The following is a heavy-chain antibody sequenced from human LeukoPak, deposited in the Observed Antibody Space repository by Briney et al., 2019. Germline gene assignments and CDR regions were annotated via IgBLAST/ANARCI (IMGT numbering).Heavy chain of an antibody. CDR2: IKNKTAGGAT. D-gene: IGHD2-8*01. J-gene: IGHJ4*02. CDR3: TTDASPYCTNCKCYSGGNFDY. Sequence: PGGSLRLSCAASGFTFSIAWVSGVRQAPGKGLEWVVRIKNKTAGGATYYAAPPKNRDTISREESQKTRYLQMYSLQNGDTAVYYCTTDASPYCTNCKCYSGGNFDYWGQGTLVTVSS. V-gene: IGHV3-15*01. CDR1: GFTFSIAW.